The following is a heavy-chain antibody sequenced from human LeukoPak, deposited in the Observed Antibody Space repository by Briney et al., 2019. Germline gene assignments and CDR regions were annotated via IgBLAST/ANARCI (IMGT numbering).Heavy chain of an antibody. CDR1: GGSMRNYY. J-gene: IGHJ4*02. D-gene: IGHD2-2*01. CDR3: ARGWASSWYYFDF. CDR2: TYDSGGS. V-gene: IGHV4-59*01. Sequence: SETLSLTCAVSGGSMRNYYWSWIRQPPGKGLEWIGYTYDSGGSSYNPSLRSRVSISIDTSKNQFSLNLSSVTAADTAVYYCARGWASSWYYFDFWGQGTLVTVFS.